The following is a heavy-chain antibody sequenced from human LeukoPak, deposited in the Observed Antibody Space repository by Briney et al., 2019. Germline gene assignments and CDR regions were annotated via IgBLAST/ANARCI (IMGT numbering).Heavy chain of an antibody. CDR1: GGSISSSSYY. CDR2: IYYSGST. D-gene: IGHD3-22*01. J-gene: IGHJ4*02. CDR3: ARQGRLLLQYYFDY. Sequence: PSETLSLTCTVSGGSISSSSYYWGWIRQPAGKGLEWIGSIYYSGSTYYNPSLKSRVTISVDTSKNQFSLKLSSVTAADTAVYYCARQGRLLLQYYFDYWGQGTLVTVSS. V-gene: IGHV4-39*01.